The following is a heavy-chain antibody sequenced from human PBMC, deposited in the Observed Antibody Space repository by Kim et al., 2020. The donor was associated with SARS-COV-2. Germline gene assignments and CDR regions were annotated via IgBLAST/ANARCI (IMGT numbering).Heavy chain of an antibody. CDR1: GYTFTSYA. CDR3: ARENGRPRCGGDCYDPPDY. J-gene: IGHJ4*02. D-gene: IGHD2-21*02. Sequence: ASVKVSCKASGYTFTSYAMHWVRQAPGQRLEWMGWINAGNGNTKYSQKFQGRVTITRDTSASTAYMELSSLRSEDTAVYYCARENGRPRCGGDCYDPPDYWGQGTLVTVSS. CDR2: INAGNGNT. V-gene: IGHV1-3*01.